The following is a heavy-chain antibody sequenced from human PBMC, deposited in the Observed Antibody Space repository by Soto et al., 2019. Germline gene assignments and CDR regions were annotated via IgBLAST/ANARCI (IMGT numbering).Heavy chain of an antibody. CDR3: ARERDYGPRSYYFDY. V-gene: IGHV4-30-4*01. Sequence: SETLSLTCTVSGGSISSGDYYWSWIRQPPGKGLEWIGYIYYSGSTYYNPSLKSRVTISVGTSKNQFSLKLSSVTAADTAVYYCARERDYGPRSYYFDYWGQGTLVTVSS. D-gene: IGHD3-16*01. CDR1: GGSISSGDYY. J-gene: IGHJ4*02. CDR2: IYYSGST.